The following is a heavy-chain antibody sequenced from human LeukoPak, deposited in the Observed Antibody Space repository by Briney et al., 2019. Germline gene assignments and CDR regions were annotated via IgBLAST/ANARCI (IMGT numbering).Heavy chain of an antibody. CDR2: IYYSGST. J-gene: IGHJ4*02. D-gene: IGHD1-26*01. Sequence: SETLSLTCTVSGGSISSSSYYWGWLRQPPGKGLEWIGSIYYSGSTYYNPSLKSRVTISVDTSKNQFSLKLSSVTAADTAVYYCARQYSGSYEDYWGQGTLVTVSS. CDR1: GGSISSSSYY. V-gene: IGHV4-39*01. CDR3: ARQYSGSYEDY.